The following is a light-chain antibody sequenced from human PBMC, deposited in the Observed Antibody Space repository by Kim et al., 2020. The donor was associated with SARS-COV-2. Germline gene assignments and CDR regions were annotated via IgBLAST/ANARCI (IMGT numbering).Light chain of an antibody. V-gene: IGKV1-39*01. CDR2: TAS. J-gene: IGKJ1*01. Sequence: DIQMTQSPSSLSASVGDRVTITCRASQDISRYLNWYQQKPGKAPKLLIYTASSLRSGVPSRFTGSGSETDFTLTISSLQPEDFATYYCQQTYRASRTFGQGTKVDIK. CDR1: QDISRY. CDR3: QQTYRASRT.